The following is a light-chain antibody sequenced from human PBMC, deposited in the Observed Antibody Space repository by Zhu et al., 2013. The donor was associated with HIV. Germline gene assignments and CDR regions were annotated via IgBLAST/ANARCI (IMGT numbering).Light chain of an antibody. CDR1: RTVYSTY. CDR3: QQYGDSLWT. V-gene: IGKV3-20*01. J-gene: IGKJ1*01. CDR2: GAS. Sequence: DIVLTQSPGTLSLSPGDSATLSCRASRTVYSTYLAWYQQTPGQAPRLLIYGASTRATGIPDRFSGSGSGTDFTLTISRLEPEDFAVYYCQQYGDSLWTFGQGTKVEVK.